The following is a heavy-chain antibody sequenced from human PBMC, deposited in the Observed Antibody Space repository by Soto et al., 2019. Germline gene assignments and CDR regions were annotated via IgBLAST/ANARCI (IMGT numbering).Heavy chain of an antibody. CDR3: ARVLGFDWSYYFDY. CDR2: INAGNGNT. D-gene: IGHD3-9*01. V-gene: IGHV1-3*01. Sequence: ASVKVSCKASGYTFTSYAMHWVRQAPGQRLEGMGWINAGNGNTKYSQKFQGRVTITRDTSASTAYMELSSLRSEDTAVYYCARVLGFDWSYYFDYWGQGTLVTVS. J-gene: IGHJ4*02. CDR1: GYTFTSYA.